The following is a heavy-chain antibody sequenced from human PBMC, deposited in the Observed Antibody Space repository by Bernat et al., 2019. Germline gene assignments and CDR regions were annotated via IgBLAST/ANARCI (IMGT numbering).Heavy chain of an antibody. J-gene: IGHJ6*03. CDR3: AKFRGQLIRNYYMNV. D-gene: IGHD2-21*01. CDR2: MTGGGTT. V-gene: IGHV3-23*04. Sequence: EVRLVESGGDLVQPGGSLRLSCAASGFTFGTFAMSWVRQAPGKGLEWVSAMTGGGTTYYADSVKGRVIISRDNSKNMLFMQMNSLTAEETAVYYCAKFRGQLIRNYYMNVWGDGTTVTVS. CDR1: GFTFGTFA.